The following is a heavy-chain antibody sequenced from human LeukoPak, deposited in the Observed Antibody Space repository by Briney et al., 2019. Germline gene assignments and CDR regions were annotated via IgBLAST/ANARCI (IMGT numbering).Heavy chain of an antibody. D-gene: IGHD3-10*01. V-gene: IGHV1-8*01. J-gene: IGHJ4*02. CDR2: INPNSGGT. CDR1: GYTLTSYD. Sequence: ASVKVSCKASGYTLTSYDINWVRQATGQGLEWMGWINPNSGGTNYAQKSQGRVTMTADTSTDTVYMGLSSLRSEDTAVYYCATEGKMVRGIYTDYWGQGTLVTVSS. CDR3: ATEGKMVRGIYTDY.